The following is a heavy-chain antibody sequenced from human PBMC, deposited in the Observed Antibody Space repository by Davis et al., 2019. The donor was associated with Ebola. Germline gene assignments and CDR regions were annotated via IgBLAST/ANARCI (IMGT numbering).Heavy chain of an antibody. CDR3: ARDDNGDIAAAGYHFGY. Sequence: PGGSLRLSCAASGFTFSSYAMSWVRQAPGKGLEWVSAISGSGGSTYYADSVKGRFTISRDNSKNTLYLQMNSLRAEDTAVYYCARDDNGDIAAAGYHFGYWGQGTLVTVSS. CDR2: ISGSGGST. D-gene: IGHD6-13*01. J-gene: IGHJ4*02. CDR1: GFTFSSYA. V-gene: IGHV3-23*01.